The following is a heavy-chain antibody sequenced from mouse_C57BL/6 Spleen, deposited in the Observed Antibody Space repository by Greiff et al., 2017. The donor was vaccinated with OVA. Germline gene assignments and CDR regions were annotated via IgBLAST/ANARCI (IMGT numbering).Heavy chain of an antibody. J-gene: IGHJ4*01. CDR3: AREVYYYGSSYNYAMDY. CDR1: GYTFTSYW. D-gene: IGHD1-1*01. V-gene: IGHV1-64*01. Sequence: QVQLQQPGAELVKPGASVKLSCKASGYTFTSYWMHWVKQRPGQGLEWIGMIHPNSGSTNYNEKFKSKATLTVDKSSSTAYMQLSSLTSEDSAVYDCAREVYYYGSSYNYAMDYWGQGTSVTVSS. CDR2: IHPNSGST.